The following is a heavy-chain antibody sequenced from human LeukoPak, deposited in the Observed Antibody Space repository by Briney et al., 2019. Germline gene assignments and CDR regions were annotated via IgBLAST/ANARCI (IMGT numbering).Heavy chain of an antibody. D-gene: IGHD6-13*01. CDR3: ARGRRRIAAAGTPFDY. Sequence: SETLSLTCTVSGGSISSSSSYWGWIRQPPGKGLEWIGFIHYSGTTYYSPSLKSRVTISVDTSDDQFSLKLSSVTAADTAVYYCARGRRRIAAAGTPFDYWGQGTLVTVSS. CDR1: GGSISSSSSY. V-gene: IGHV4-39*01. CDR2: IHYSGTT. J-gene: IGHJ4*02.